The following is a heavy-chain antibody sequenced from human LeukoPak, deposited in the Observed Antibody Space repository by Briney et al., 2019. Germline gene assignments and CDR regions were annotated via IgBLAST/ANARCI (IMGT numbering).Heavy chain of an antibody. V-gene: IGHV4-59*11. D-gene: IGHD3/OR15-3a*01. CDR3: ARRTGYLNYYYYYYMDV. CDR2: IYYSGST. CDR1: GGSISSHY. Sequence: AETLSLTCTVSGGSISSHYWSWIRQPPGKGLERIGYIYYSGSTNHNPSLKSRVTISVDTSRNQFSLKLSSVTAADSAVYYCARRTGYLNYYYYYYMDVWGNGTTVTVSS. J-gene: IGHJ6*03.